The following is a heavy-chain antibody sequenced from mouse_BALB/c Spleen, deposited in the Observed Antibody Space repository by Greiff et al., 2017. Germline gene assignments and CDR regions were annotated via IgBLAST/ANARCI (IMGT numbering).Heavy chain of an antibody. CDR1: GFTFTDYY. J-gene: IGHJ2*01. CDR2: IRNKANGYTT. V-gene: IGHV7-3*02. Sequence: EVKLMESGGGLVQPGGSLRLSCATSGFTFTDYYMSWVRQPPGKALEWLGFIRNKANGYTTEYSASVKGRFTISRDNSQSILYLQMNTLRAEDSATYYCARDRRYFDYWGQGTTLTVSS. CDR3: ARDRRYFDY.